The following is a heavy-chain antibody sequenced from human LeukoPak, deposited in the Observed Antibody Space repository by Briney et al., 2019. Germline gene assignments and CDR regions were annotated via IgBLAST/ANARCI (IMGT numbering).Heavy chain of an antibody. V-gene: IGHV4-30-4*08. CDR3: ARSCSSTSCYTGAYYYYMDV. CDR1: GGSISSGDYY. J-gene: IGHJ6*03. Sequence: SETLSLTCTVSGGSISSGDYYWSWIRQPPGKGLEWIGYIYYSGSTYYNPSLKSRVTISVDTSKNQFSLKLSSVTAADTAVYYCARSCSSTSCYTGAYYYYMDVWGKGTTVTVSS. CDR2: IYYSGST. D-gene: IGHD2-2*02.